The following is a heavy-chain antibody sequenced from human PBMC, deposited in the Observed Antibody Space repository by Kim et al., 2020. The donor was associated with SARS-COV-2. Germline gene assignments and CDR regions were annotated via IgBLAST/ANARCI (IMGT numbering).Heavy chain of an antibody. J-gene: IGHJ4*02. D-gene: IGHD6-6*01. CDR3: AKLDSSSSPFDY. V-gene: IGHV3-30*02. Sequence: SRDNSKNTLYLQMNSLRAEDTAVYYCAKLDSSSSPFDYWGQGTLVTVSS.